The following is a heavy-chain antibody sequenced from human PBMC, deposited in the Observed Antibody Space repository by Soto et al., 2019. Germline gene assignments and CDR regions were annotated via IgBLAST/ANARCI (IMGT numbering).Heavy chain of an antibody. CDR2: INPNSGGT. J-gene: IGHJ4*02. D-gene: IGHD1-20*01. CDR1: GYTFTVYY. CDR3: AKDLTAGISYPGGGGGD. Sequence: QVQLVQSGAEVKKPGASVKVSCKASGYTFTVYYMHWVRQAPGQGLEWMGWINPNSGGTNYAQKFQGRVTMTRDTSISTAYLELSRLRSDDTAVYYCAKDLTAGISYPGGGGGDWGQGTLVTVSS. V-gene: IGHV1-2*02.